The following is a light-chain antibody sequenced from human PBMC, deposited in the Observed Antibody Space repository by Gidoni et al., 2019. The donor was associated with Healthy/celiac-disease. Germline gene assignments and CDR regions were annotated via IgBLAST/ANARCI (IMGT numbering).Light chain of an antibody. CDR2: DAS. J-gene: IGKJ4*01. V-gene: IGKV3-11*01. CDR3: QQRSNWPRVT. CDR1: QSVSSY. Sequence: EIVLTPSPATLSLSPGERATLPCRASQSVSSYLAWCQQKPGQAPRLLIYDASNRATCIPARFSGSGSGTDFTLTISSLEPDDFAVYYCQQRSNWPRVTFGGGTKVEIK.